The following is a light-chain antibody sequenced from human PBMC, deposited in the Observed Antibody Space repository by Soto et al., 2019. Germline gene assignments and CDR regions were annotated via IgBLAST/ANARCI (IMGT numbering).Light chain of an antibody. J-gene: IGKJ1*01. V-gene: IGKV3-20*01. CDR2: DAS. CDR3: QQYGTAPRT. Sequence: ETVLTQSPGTLSLSPGDRATLSCSASQSVPASSLAWYQQKPGQPPRLLISDASTRASGIPDRFSGSGSGTDFTLTISRLEPEDFAVYYCQQYGTAPRTFGQGTKVDIK. CDR1: QSVPASS.